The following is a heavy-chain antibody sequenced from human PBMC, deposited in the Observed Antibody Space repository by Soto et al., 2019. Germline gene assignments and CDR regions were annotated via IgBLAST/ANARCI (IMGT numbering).Heavy chain of an antibody. CDR3: ARSFTEPYFFAL. CDR1: GGSISYSY. CDR2: GHSNGIS. V-gene: IGHV4-59*08. Sequence: SETLSLTCNVSGGSISYSYWTWIRQTPGKGLEWIGYGHSNGISKYNPSLESRVLISVDTSKSLFSLKVSSVTAADTAVYYCARSFTEPYFFALWGQGTLVTVSS. J-gene: IGHJ4*02.